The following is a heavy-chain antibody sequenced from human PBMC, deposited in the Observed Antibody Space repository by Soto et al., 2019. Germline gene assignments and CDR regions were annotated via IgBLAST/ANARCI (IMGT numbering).Heavy chain of an antibody. Sequence: SETLSLTCTVSGGSISSSSYYWGWIRQPPGKGLEWIGSIYFNESPKYNPSLKSRVTMSVDTSKNQFSLKLRSVTAADTAVYYCASLWNFFDFWGQGALVTVSS. D-gene: IGHD2-21*01. J-gene: IGHJ4*02. CDR2: IYFNESP. V-gene: IGHV4-39*07. CDR3: ASLWNFFDF. CDR1: GGSISSSSYY.